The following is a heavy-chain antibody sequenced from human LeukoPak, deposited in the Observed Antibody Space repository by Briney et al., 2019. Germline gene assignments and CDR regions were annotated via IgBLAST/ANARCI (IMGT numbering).Heavy chain of an antibody. CDR2: IYTSGST. Sequence: SETLSLTCAVYGGSFSGYYWSWIRQPAGKGLEWIGRIYTSGSTNYNPSLKSRVTMSVDTSKNQFSLKLSSVTAADTAVYYCARVGARGDYYFDYWGQGTLVTVSS. CDR3: ARVGARGDYYFDY. V-gene: IGHV4-59*10. J-gene: IGHJ4*02. D-gene: IGHD3-16*01. CDR1: GGSFSGYY.